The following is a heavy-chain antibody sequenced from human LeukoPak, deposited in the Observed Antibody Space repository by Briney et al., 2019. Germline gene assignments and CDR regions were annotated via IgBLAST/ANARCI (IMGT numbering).Heavy chain of an antibody. D-gene: IGHD2-2*01. CDR3: ARDLGNGVVPAATTDY. CDR2: ISSSGSTI. V-gene: IGHV3-11*01. CDR1: GFTFSDYY. Sequence: GGSLRLSCAASGFTFSDYYMSWIRQAPGKGLEWVSYISSSGSTIYYADSVKGRFTISRDNAKNSLYLQMNSLRAEDTAVYYCARDLGNGVVPAATTDYRGQGTLVTVSS. J-gene: IGHJ4*02.